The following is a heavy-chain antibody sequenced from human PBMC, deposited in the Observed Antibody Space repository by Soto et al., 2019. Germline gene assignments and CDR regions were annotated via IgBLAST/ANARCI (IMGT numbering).Heavy chain of an antibody. J-gene: IGHJ4*02. V-gene: IGHV3-74*01. D-gene: IGHD3-9*01. CDR1: GFTFSSYW. Sequence: EVQLVESGGGLVQPGGSLRLSCAASGFTFSSYWINWVSQAPGKGLVWVSGINSEGSSTRYEDSVNGRFTISRDNAKNTLYPQMNSLRAEDTAVYYCAREDDMLTGIDYWGQGTLVTVSS. CDR2: INSEGSST. CDR3: AREDDMLTGIDY.